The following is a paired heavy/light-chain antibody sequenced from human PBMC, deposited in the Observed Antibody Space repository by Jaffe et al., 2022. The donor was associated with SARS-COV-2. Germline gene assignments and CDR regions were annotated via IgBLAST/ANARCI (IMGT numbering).Light chain of an antibody. CDR2: EVS. J-gene: IGLJ2*01. Sequence: QSALTQPPSASGSPEQSVTISCTGTTSDVGGYNYVSWYQQHPGKAPKLMIYEVSKRPSGVPDRFSGSKSGNTASLTVSGLQAEDEADYYCSSYAGRNNVIFGGGTSLTVL. V-gene: IGLV2-8*01. CDR3: SSYAGRNNVI. CDR1: TSDVGGYNY.
Heavy chain of an antibody. CDR2: ISDSSGTI. J-gene: IGHJ4*02. Sequence: EVQLLESGGGLVQPGGSLRLSCAASGFTFSTYAMSWVRQAPGKGLAWVSAISDSSGTIYYADSVKGRFTISRDNSKNTLFLQMNSLRAEDTAVYYCAKGYVSVNRFDSWGQGTLVTVSS. V-gene: IGHV3-23*01. CDR1: GFTFSTYA. CDR3: AKGYVSVNRFDS. D-gene: IGHD1-1*01.